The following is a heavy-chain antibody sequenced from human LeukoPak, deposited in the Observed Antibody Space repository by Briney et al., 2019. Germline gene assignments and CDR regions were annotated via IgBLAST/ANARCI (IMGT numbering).Heavy chain of an antibody. V-gene: IGHV3-23*01. CDR2: ISDSRSGT. J-gene: IGHJ3*01. CDR1: GFTFSYYA. Sequence: GGSRRLSCAGSGFTFSYYAMGWVRQAPGKGLEWVSAISDSRSGTYYADSVKGRFTISRDNSKKTLYVQMNSLRAEDTAIYYCATVKGQGAFEVWGPGTMVAVSS. CDR3: ATVKGQGAFEV.